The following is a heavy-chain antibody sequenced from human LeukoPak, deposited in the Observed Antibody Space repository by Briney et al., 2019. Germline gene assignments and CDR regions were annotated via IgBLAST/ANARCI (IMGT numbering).Heavy chain of an antibody. D-gene: IGHD4-17*01. CDR1: GYTFTGYY. J-gene: IGHJ6*02. CDR2: INPNSGGT. V-gene: IGHV1-2*04. Sequence: ASVKVSCKAPGYTFTGYYMHWVRQAPGQGLEWMGWINPNSGGTNYAQKFQGWVTMTRDTSISTAYMELSRLRSDDTAVYYCATSTVTTQGYYYGMDVWGQGTTVTVSS. CDR3: ATSTVTTQGYYYGMDV.